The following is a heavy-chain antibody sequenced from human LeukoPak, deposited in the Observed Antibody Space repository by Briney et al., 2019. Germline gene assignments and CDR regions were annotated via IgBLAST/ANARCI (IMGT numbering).Heavy chain of an antibody. CDR2: VSEYGGDT. V-gene: IGHV3-43*02. CDR1: GSTFDDYA. CDR3: AKDKARGPGDY. Sequence: PGGSLRLSCAASGSTFDDYAMHWVRQTPGQGLECVSLVSEYGGDTWYADSVKGRFTISRDNSKNSLYLQMNSLRAEDTAFYYCAKDKARGPGDYWGQGTLVTVSS. D-gene: IGHD1-14*01. J-gene: IGHJ4*02.